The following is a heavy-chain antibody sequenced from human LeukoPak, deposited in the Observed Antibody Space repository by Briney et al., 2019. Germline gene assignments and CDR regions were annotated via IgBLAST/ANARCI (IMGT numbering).Heavy chain of an antibody. CDR3: ARVSRGIVVVPAAMDNYYYYGMDV. V-gene: IGHV1-69*01. CDR2: IIPIFGTA. CDR1: GGTFSSYA. Sequence: ASVKVSCKASGGTFSSYAISWVRQAPGQGLEWMGGIIPIFGTANYAQKFQGRVTITADESTSTAYMELSSLRSEDTAVYYCARVSRGIVVVPAAMDNYYYYGMDVWGQGTTVTASS. D-gene: IGHD2-2*01. J-gene: IGHJ6*02.